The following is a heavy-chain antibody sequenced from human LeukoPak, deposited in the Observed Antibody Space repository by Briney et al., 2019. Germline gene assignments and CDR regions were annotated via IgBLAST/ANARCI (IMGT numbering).Heavy chain of an antibody. CDR1: GFIFSSYS. V-gene: IGHV3-23*01. D-gene: IGHD6-25*01. CDR2: ITGSGGNT. CDR3: AKDKGQRYYYYGMDV. J-gene: IGHJ6*02. Sequence: GGSLRLSCAASGFIFSSYSMSWVRQAPGKGLEWVSVITGSGGNTYYADSVKGRFTISKDNSKNTVYLQMNSLRAEDTAVYYCAKDKGQRYYYYGMDVWGQGTTVTVSS.